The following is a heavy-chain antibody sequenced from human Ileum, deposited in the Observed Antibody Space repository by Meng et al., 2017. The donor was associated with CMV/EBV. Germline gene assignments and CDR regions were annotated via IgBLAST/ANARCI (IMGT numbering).Heavy chain of an antibody. CDR1: EFTFNTYG. CDR2: ISATGGHT. D-gene: IGHD3-3*01. CDR3: ARALGFGVVLPNYDAFDI. J-gene: IGHJ3*02. Sequence: ESLKISCAASEFTFNTYGMSWVRQAPGKGLEWVSAISATGGHTYYADSVKGRFTLSRDNSKNILYLQMNNLRAEDTAIYYCARALGFGVVLPNYDAFDIWGQGTMVTVSS. V-gene: IGHV3-23*01.